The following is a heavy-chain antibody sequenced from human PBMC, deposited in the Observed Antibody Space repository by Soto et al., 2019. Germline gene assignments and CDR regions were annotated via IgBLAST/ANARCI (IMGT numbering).Heavy chain of an antibody. D-gene: IGHD2-21*01. V-gene: IGHV1-2*04. CDR1: GYTFTGYY. Sequence: QVQLVQSGAEVKKPGASVKVSCKASGYTFTGYYIHWVRQAPGQGLEWMGWINPNSGATKYAQKFQGWVAMTRDTSISTVYMELSRLKSDDTAVYYCARAQTLLSCIHPWDSWGQGTLVTVSS. J-gene: IGHJ4*02. CDR3: ARAQTLLSCIHPWDS. CDR2: INPNSGAT.